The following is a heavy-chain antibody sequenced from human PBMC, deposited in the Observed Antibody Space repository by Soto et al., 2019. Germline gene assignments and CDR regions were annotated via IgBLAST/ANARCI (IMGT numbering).Heavy chain of an antibody. Sequence: QLQLQESGPGLVKPSETLSLTCTVSGGSISSSSYYWGWIRQPPGKGLEWIGSIYYSGSTYYNPSLISRVTISVVTSKNQLSLILSSVTAADPAVYYCARHQSYSSSYADPWGQGTLVTVSS. J-gene: IGHJ5*02. CDR1: GGSISSSSYY. CDR3: ARHQSYSSSYADP. CDR2: IYYSGST. D-gene: IGHD6-13*01. V-gene: IGHV4-39*01.